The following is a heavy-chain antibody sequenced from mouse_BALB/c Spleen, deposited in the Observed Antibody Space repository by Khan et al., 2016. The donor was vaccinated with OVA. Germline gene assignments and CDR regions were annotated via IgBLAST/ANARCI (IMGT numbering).Heavy chain of an antibody. V-gene: IGHV3-2*02. D-gene: IGHD1-1*01. CDR2: ISYSGVT. CDR1: GYSITSGYA. CDR3: ARGNYYGYYFDY. Sequence: EVKLLESGPGLVKPSQSLSLTCTVTGYSITSGYAWNWIRQFPGNKLEWMGYISYSGVTSYPPSLKSRISITRDTSKNQFFLQLTSVTTEDIATYYCARGNYYGYYFDYWGQGTTLTVSS. J-gene: IGHJ2*01.